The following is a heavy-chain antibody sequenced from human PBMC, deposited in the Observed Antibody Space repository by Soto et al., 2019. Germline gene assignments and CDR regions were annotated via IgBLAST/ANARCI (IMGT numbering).Heavy chain of an antibody. CDR1: GGSISSSSYY. CDR3: ARHGGQTTLIVGAAPVDY. CDR2: IYYSGST. Sequence: SETLSLTCTVSGGSISSSSYYWGWIRQPPGKGLEWIGSIYYSGSTYYNPSLKSRVTISVDTSKNQFSLKLSSVTAADTAVYYCARHGGQTTLIVGAAPVDYWGQGTLVTVSS. D-gene: IGHD1-26*01. J-gene: IGHJ4*02. V-gene: IGHV4-39*01.